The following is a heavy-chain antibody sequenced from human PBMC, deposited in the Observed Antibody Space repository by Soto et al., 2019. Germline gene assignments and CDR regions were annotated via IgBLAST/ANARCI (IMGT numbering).Heavy chain of an antibody. CDR1: GFTFSGSA. Sequence: EVQLVESGGGLVQPGGSLKLSCAASGFTFSGSAMHWVRQASGKGLEWVGRIRSKANSYATAYAASVKGRFTISRDDSKNTAYLQMNSLKTEDTAVYYCTRSYRGSSLSIGYWGQGTLVTVSS. CDR3: TRSYRGSSLSIGY. J-gene: IGHJ4*02. V-gene: IGHV3-73*02. D-gene: IGHD1-26*01. CDR2: IRSKANSYAT.